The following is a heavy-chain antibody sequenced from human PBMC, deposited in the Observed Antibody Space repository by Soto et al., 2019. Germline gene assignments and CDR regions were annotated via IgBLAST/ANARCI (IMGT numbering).Heavy chain of an antibody. J-gene: IGHJ4*02. CDR3: ARGGGFWELPTSYNFDY. V-gene: IGHV3-21*01. CDR1: GFTFSSYS. D-gene: IGHD1-26*01. CDR2: ISSSSSYI. Sequence: EVQLVESGGGLVKPGGSLRLSCAASGFTFSSYSMNWVRQAPGKGLEWVSSISSSSSYIYYADSVKGRFTISRDNAKNSLYLQMNSLRAEDTAVYYCARGGGFWELPTSYNFDYWGQGTLVTVSS.